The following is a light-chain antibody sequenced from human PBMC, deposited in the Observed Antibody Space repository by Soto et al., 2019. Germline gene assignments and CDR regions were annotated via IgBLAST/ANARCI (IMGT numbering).Light chain of an antibody. V-gene: IGLV1-36*01. CDR1: SSNIGNNA. J-gene: IGLJ1*01. CDR3: ATWDDSLNGSV. Sequence: QSVLTQPPSVSEAPRQMVTISCSGSSSNIGNNAVNWYQQLPGKAPKLLIYYDDLLPSGVSDRFSGSKSGTSASLAISGLQSEDEADYYCATWDDSLNGSVFGTGTKVTVL. CDR2: YDD.